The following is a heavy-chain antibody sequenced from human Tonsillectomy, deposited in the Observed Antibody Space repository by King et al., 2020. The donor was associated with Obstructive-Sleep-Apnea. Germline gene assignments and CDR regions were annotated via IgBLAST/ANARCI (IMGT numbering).Heavy chain of an antibody. Sequence: QLQESGPGLVKPSGTLSLTCAVSGGSISSTNWWSLVRQPPGKGREWNGEIYHSGSTSYNPSLKSRVTISVDKSKNQFSLELTSVTAADTAVYFCARHSYSSGLYYYGLDVWGQGTTVTVSS. CDR3: ARHSYSSGLYYYGLDV. V-gene: IGHV4-4*02. J-gene: IGHJ6*02. CDR2: IYHSGST. D-gene: IGHD6-19*01. CDR1: GGSISSTNW.